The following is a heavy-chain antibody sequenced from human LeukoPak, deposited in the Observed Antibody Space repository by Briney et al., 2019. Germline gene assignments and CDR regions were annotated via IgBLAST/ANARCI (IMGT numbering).Heavy chain of an antibody. J-gene: IGHJ3*02. V-gene: IGHV4-59*08. CDR2: ISDSGST. Sequence: SETPSLTCSVSGGSISNYYWSWIRQPPGKGLEWIAYISDSGSTKYRPSLRGRLSISMDKSKNMFSLKLNSVTAADTAVYYCARPDSHLSAFDIWGQGTKVTVS. CDR1: GGSISNYY. CDR3: ARPDSHLSAFDI. D-gene: IGHD2-21*01.